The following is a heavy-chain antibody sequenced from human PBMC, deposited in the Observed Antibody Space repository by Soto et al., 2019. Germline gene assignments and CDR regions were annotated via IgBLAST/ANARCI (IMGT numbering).Heavy chain of an antibody. V-gene: IGHV3-11*01. CDR3: ASPGPRYCSGGSCYSSHDAFDI. CDR2: ISSSGSTL. D-gene: IGHD2-15*01. Sequence: QVQLVESGGGLVKPGGSLRLSCAASGFTFSDYYMSWIRQAPGKGLEWVSYISSSGSTLYYADSVKGRFTISSDNAKNSLYLQMNSLSAEDTAVYYCASPGPRYCSGGSCYSSHDAFDIWGQGTMVTVSS. CDR1: GFTFSDYY. J-gene: IGHJ3*02.